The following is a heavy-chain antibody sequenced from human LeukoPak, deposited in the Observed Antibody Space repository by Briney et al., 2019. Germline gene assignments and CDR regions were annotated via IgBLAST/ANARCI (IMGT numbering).Heavy chain of an antibody. Sequence: GGSLRLPCAASGFTFINYWMSWVRQAPGKGLEWVGNINQDGSEKYYGDSVKDRFTISRDNAKNSLYLQMNSLRAEDAAVYYCTRENWHLDYWGQGNLVTVSS. V-gene: IGHV3-7*01. CDR1: GFTFINYW. CDR3: TRENWHLDY. CDR2: INQDGSEK. J-gene: IGHJ4*02.